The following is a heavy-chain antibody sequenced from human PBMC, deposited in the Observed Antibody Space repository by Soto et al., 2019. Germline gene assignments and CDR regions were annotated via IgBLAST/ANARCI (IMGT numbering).Heavy chain of an antibody. CDR1: GFTFSSYA. CDR2: ISGSGGST. Sequence: EVQLLESGGGLVQPGGSLRLSCAASGFTFSSYAMSWVRQAPGKGLEWVSAISGSGGSTYYADSVKGRFTISRDNSKNTLYLKMNSLRAEDTAVYYCAKGGFSSSGYDGHCFYIWGQGTMVTVAS. V-gene: IGHV3-23*01. J-gene: IGHJ3*02. D-gene: IGHD3-22*01. CDR3: AKGGFSSSGYDGHCFYI.